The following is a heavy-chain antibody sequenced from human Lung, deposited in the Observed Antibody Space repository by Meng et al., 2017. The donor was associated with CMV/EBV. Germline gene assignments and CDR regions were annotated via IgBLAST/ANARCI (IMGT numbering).Heavy chain of an antibody. J-gene: IGHJ4*02. CDR2: IYHSGST. CDR3: ARPRFDY. CDR1: GYSISSGYY. Sequence: SXXXSFTCTVSGYSISSGYYWGWVRQPPGKGLEWIGCIYHSGSTYYNPSLKSRVTISVDTPKNQSSLKLSSVTAADTAVYYCARPRFDYWGQGTLVTVSS. V-gene: IGHV4-38-2*02.